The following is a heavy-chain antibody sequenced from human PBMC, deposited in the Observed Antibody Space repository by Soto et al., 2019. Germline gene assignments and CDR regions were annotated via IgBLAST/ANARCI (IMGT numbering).Heavy chain of an antibody. CDR3: AKVLPATGIEGGGDAFDI. V-gene: IGHV3-30*18. CDR2: ISYDGTNK. CDR1: GFTFRSFG. Sequence: VGSLRLSCAASGFTFRSFGMHWIRQAPGKGLEWVALISYDGTNKYYADSVRGRFTISRDNSKNTLYLKMNTLRVEDTAVYYCAKVLPATGIEGGGDAFDIWGQGTMVTVSS. J-gene: IGHJ3*02. D-gene: IGHD1-26*01.